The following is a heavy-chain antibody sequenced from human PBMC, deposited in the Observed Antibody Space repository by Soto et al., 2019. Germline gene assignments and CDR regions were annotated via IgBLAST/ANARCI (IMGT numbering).Heavy chain of an antibody. J-gene: IGHJ4*02. CDR1: GYSFTGYS. CDR2: IIPIFGTT. CDR3: ARDCSATNCYKILDY. V-gene: IGHV1-69*13. Sequence: SVKVSCKASGYSFTGYSMHWVRQAPGQGLEWMGGIIPIFGTTNYAQKFQGRVTITADESTSTAYMELSNLRSEDTAVYYCARDCSATNCYKILDYWGQG. D-gene: IGHD2-2*02.